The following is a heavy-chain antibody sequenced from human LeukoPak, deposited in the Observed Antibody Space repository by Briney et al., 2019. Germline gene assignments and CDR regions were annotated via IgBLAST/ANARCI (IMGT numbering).Heavy chain of an antibody. D-gene: IGHD3-16*02. V-gene: IGHV4-39*01. CDR1: GGSISSSSYY. Sequence: SETLSLTCTVSGGSISSSSYYWGWIRQPPGKGLEWIGSIYYSGSTYYNPSLKSRVTISVDTSKNQFSLKLSSVTAADTAVYYCARGLGYRYFDLWGRGTLVTVSS. CDR3: ARGLGYRYFDL. J-gene: IGHJ2*01. CDR2: IYYSGST.